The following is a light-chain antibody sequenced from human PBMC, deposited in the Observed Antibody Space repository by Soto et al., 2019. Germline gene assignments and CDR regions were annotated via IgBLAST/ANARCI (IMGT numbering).Light chain of an antibody. CDR1: SSDVGGYNY. V-gene: IGLV1-51*01. CDR3: ATWDYSLTGEV. J-gene: IGLJ2*01. Sequence: QSVLTQPASVSGSPGQSITISCTGTSSDVGGYNYVSWYQQHPGKAPKLMIYDNNKRPSGIPDRFSGSKSGTSGTLDITGLQTGDEADYYCATWDYSLTGEVFGGGTQLTVL. CDR2: DNN.